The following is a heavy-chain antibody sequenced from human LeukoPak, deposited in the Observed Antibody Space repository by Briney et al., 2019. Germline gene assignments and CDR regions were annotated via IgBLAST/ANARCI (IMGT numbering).Heavy chain of an antibody. D-gene: IGHD5-12*01. J-gene: IGHJ4*02. Sequence: SETLSLTCAVYGGSFSGYYWSWIRQPPGKGLEWIGEINHSGSTNYNPSLKSRVTISVDTSKNQFSLKLSSVTAADTAVYYCARRLRATTIDYWGQGTLVTVFS. CDR3: ARRLRATTIDY. CDR1: GGSFSGYY. V-gene: IGHV4-34*01. CDR2: INHSGST.